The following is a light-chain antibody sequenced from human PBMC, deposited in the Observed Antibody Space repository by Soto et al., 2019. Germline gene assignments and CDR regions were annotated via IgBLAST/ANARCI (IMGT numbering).Light chain of an antibody. J-gene: IGLJ2*01. Sequence: QSALTQPRSVSGSPGQSVTISCTGTTSDIGAYNYVSWYQQHPGKAPKLIIYGVSKRPSGVPERFSGSKSDSTASLTISGLQDEDEADYYCCSYAGYYPLLFGGGTTVTVL. CDR2: GVS. CDR1: TSDIGAYNY. CDR3: CSYAGYYPLL. V-gene: IGLV2-11*01.